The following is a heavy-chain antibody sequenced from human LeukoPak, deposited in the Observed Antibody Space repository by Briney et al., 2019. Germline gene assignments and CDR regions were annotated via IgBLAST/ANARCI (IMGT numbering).Heavy chain of an antibody. Sequence: SETLSLTCTVSGGSISSYYWSWIRQPPGKGLEWIGEINHSGSTNYNPSLKSRVTISVDTSKNQFSLKLSSVTAADTAVYYCARARGSAFDIWGQGTMVTVSS. CDR3: ARARGSAFDI. V-gene: IGHV4-34*01. CDR2: INHSGST. D-gene: IGHD2-15*01. CDR1: GGSISSYY. J-gene: IGHJ3*02.